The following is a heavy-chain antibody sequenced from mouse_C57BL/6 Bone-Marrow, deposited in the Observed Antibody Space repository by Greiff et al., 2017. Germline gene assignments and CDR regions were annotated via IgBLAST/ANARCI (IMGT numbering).Heavy chain of an antibody. V-gene: IGHV1-15*01. Sequence: VQLQQSGAELVRPGASVTLSCKASGYTFTDYEMHWVKQTPVHGLEWIGAIDPETGGTAYNQKFKGKAILTADESSSTAYMELRSLTSEDSAVYYCTREDYDDDWGQGTTLTVSS. CDR1: GYTFTDYE. D-gene: IGHD2-4*01. J-gene: IGHJ2*01. CDR2: IDPETGGT. CDR3: TREDYDDD.